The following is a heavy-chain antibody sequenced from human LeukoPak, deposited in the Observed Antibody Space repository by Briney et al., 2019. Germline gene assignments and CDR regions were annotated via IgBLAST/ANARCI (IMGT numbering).Heavy chain of an antibody. CDR2: INHSGST. J-gene: IGHJ4*02. V-gene: IGHV4-34*01. CDR1: GGSFSPYY. Sequence: TSEALSLSCAVSGGSFSPYYWSCIRQPPGKGLEWIGEINHSGSTNYNPSLKSRVTISVDTSKNQFSLRLSSVTAADTAVYYCARGGFYCGGDCYVDYWGQGTLVTVSS. D-gene: IGHD2-21*02. CDR3: ARGGFYCGGDCYVDY.